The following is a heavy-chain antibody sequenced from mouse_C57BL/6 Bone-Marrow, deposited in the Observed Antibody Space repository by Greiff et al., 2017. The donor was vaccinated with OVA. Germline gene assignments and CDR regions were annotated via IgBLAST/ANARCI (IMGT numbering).Heavy chain of an antibody. V-gene: IGHV1-62-2*01. CDR3: ARHEEGYYDYDDYAMDY. D-gene: IGHD2-4*01. CDR1: GYTFTEYT. J-gene: IGHJ4*01. Sequence: VNVVESGAELVKPGASVKLSCKASGYTFTEYTIHWVKQRSGQGLEWIGWFYPGSGSIKYNEKFKDKATLTADKSSSTVYMELSRLTSEDSAVYFCARHEEGYYDYDDYAMDYWGQGTSVTVSS. CDR2: FYPGSGSI.